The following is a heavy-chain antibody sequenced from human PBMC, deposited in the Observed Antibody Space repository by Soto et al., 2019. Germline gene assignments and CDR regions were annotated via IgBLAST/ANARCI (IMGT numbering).Heavy chain of an antibody. CDR3: AKATAITGGAFEI. D-gene: IGHD5-12*01. CDR1: GFKSVDYA. Sequence: PGGSLRLSCAASGFKSVDYAMGWVRQAPGKGLEWVAAISGTGARTFYDDSVKGRFTISRDTSKNAVYLQMNSLTAGDTAVYYCAKATAITGGAFEIYGQGTLVTVSS. J-gene: IGHJ3*02. V-gene: IGHV3-23*01. CDR2: ISGTGART.